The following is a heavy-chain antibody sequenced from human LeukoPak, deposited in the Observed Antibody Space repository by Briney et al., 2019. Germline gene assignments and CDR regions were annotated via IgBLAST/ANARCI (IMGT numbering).Heavy chain of an antibody. J-gene: IGHJ4*02. Sequence: GGSLRLSCAVSGLSFRSYAMHWVRQFPGKGLEWVAVISFDGNNQYYADSVKGRFTISRDNSKNTVYLQTNSLRAEDTAVYYCNAGGSPFWGQGTLVTVSS. CDR1: GLSFRSYA. CDR2: ISFDGNNQ. D-gene: IGHD3-16*01. V-gene: IGHV3-30-3*01. CDR3: NAGGSPF.